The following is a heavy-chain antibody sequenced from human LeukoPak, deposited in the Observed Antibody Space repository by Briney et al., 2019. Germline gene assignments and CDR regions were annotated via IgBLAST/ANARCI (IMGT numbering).Heavy chain of an antibody. J-gene: IGHJ6*04. CDR2: TNSGGTST. CDR3: AKGDRDYYYYGMDV. CDR1: GFTFSSYW. D-gene: IGHD2-15*01. Sequence: GGSLRLSCAASGFTFSSYWMHWVRQAPGKGLVWVSHTNSGGTSTNYADSVKGRFTISRDNSKNTLYLQMNSLRAEDTAVYYCAKGDRDYYYYGMDVWGKGTTVTVSS. V-gene: IGHV3-74*01.